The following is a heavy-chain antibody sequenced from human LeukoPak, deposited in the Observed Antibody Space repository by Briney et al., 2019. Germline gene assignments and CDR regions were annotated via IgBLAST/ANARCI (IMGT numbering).Heavy chain of an antibody. CDR3: VRNSDYWSGYFPF. V-gene: IGHV1-8*01. CDR2: MNPDSGNT. Sequence: ASVRVSCKASGYTFTDCDINWVRQAPGQGLEWMGWMNPDSGNTGYAQKFQVRVSMTRDTSISTAYMELSSLRYEVTAVYYCVRNSDYWSGYFPFWGQGTLVTVSS. CDR1: GYTFTDCD. D-gene: IGHD3-3*01. J-gene: IGHJ4*02.